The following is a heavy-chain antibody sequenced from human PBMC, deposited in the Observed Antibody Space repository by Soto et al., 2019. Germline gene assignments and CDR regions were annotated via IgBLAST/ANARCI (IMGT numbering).Heavy chain of an antibody. CDR2: IIPIFGTT. CDR3: ARDRTDSGYYTNWLDP. V-gene: IGHV1-69*06. D-gene: IGHD3-22*01. Sequence: QVHLMQSGAEVKKPGSSVKVSCKASGGTFGSDAITWVRQAPGQGLEWVGRIIPIFGTTNYAQNLQGRVTISADKSTLTSYMELHSLTSYDTALYYCARDRTDSGYYTNWLDPWGQGTQVTVSS. J-gene: IGHJ5*02. CDR1: GGTFGSDA.